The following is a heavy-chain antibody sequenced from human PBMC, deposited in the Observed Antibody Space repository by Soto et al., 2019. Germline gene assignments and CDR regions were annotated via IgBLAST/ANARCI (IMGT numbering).Heavy chain of an antibody. CDR2: ISYDGSNK. D-gene: IGHD6-19*01. CDR1: GFTFSSYA. CDR3: ARGGGGWSANPIDY. V-gene: IGHV3-30-3*01. Sequence: QVQLVESGGGVVQPGRSLRLSCAASGFTFSSYAMHWVRQAPGKGREWVAVISYDGSNKYYADSVKGRFTISRDNSKNTLYLQMNSLRAEDTAVYYCARGGGGWSANPIDYWGQGTLVTVSS. J-gene: IGHJ4*02.